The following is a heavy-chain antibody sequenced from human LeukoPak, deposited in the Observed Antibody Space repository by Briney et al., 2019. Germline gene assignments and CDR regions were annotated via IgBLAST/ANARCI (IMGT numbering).Heavy chain of an antibody. Sequence: GGSLRLSCAASGRTFSSYSRNWVRQAPGKGLEWVSYISSSSSTIYYADSVTGRFTISRDNSKNTVYLQMNRLRAEDTAVYYCASKDNILTGYYWGALDYWGQGTLVTVSS. CDR1: GRTFSSYS. D-gene: IGHD3-9*01. V-gene: IGHV3-48*01. CDR3: ASKDNILTGYYWGALDY. CDR2: ISSSSSTI. J-gene: IGHJ4*02.